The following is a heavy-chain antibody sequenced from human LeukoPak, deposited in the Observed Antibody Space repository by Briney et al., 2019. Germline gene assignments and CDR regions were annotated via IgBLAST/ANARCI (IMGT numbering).Heavy chain of an antibody. CDR1: GFTFSSYA. J-gene: IGHJ6*02. V-gene: IGHV3-23*01. Sequence: GGSLRLSCAASGFTFSSYAMSWVRQAPGKGLEWVSAISGSGGSTYYADSVKGRFTISRDNSKNTLYLQMNSLRAEDTAVYYCAKDAVGIDAGGLPHYGMDVWGQGTTVTVSS. D-gene: IGHD1-26*01. CDR2: ISGSGGST. CDR3: AKDAVGIDAGGLPHYGMDV.